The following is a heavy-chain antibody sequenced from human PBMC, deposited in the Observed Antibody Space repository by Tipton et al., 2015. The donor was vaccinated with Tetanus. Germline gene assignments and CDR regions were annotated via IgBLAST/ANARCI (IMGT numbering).Heavy chain of an antibody. V-gene: IGHV3-30-3*01. CDR2: ISYDGSNK. CDR1: GFTFSRYP. CDR3: ARDRGEQWTNFYYMDV. D-gene: IGHD6-19*01. J-gene: IGHJ6*03. Sequence: SLRLSCAASGFTFSRYPMHWVRQAPGKGLEWVALISYDGSNKYYADSVKGRFTISRDNAKNAFYLQMNSLRVEDTAVYYCARDRGEQWTNFYYMDVWGKGRMVIVSS.